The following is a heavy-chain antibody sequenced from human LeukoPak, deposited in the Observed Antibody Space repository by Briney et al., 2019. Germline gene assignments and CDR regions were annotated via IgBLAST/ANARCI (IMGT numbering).Heavy chain of an antibody. Sequence: SETLSLTCTVSGGSISSGSYYWGWIRQPPGKGLEWIGSIYYSGSAYYNPSLKSRVTISVDTSKNQFSLKLSSVTAADTAVYYCARQSIEGATAFDYWGQGTLVTVSS. D-gene: IGHD1-26*01. J-gene: IGHJ4*02. CDR2: IYYSGSA. V-gene: IGHV4-39*01. CDR3: ARQSIEGATAFDY. CDR1: GGSISSGSYY.